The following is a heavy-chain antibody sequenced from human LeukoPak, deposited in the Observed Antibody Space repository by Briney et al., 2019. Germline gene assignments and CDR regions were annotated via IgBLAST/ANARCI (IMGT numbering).Heavy chain of an antibody. CDR2: ISGSGGST. V-gene: IGHV3-23*01. Sequence: GGSLRLSCAASGFTCSSYGMSWVRQAPGKGLEWVSAISGSGGSTYYADSVKGRFTISRDNSKNTLYLQMNSLRAEDTAVYYCAGLYGGNSVDYWGQGTLVTVSS. CDR3: AGLYGGNSVDY. CDR1: GFTCSSYG. J-gene: IGHJ4*02. D-gene: IGHD4-23*01.